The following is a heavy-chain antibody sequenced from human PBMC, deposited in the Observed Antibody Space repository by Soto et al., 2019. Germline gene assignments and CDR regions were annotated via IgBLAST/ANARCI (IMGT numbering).Heavy chain of an antibody. Sequence: SVKVSCKASGGTFSSYTISWVRQAPGQGLEWMGRIIPILGIANYAQKFQGRVTITADKSTSTAYMELSSLRSEDTAVYYCARDVVPAAMMKFDPWGQGTLVTVSS. CDR3: ARDVVPAAMMKFDP. CDR2: IIPILGIA. V-gene: IGHV1-69*04. J-gene: IGHJ5*02. D-gene: IGHD2-2*01. CDR1: GGTFSSYT.